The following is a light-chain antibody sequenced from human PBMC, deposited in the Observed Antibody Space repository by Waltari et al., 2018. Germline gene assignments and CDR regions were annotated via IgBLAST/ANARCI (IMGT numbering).Light chain of an antibody. CDR1: KLADKY. CDR2: QDN. CDR3: QAWDITTKVV. J-gene: IGLJ2*01. Sequence: SYELTQPPSISVSPGQTARLTCPGDKLADKYVSWYQQKSGQSPTLVIYQDNKRPSGIPERFSGSNSGNTATLTISETQTFDEADFYCQAWDITTKVVFGGGTKLTVL. V-gene: IGLV3-1*01.